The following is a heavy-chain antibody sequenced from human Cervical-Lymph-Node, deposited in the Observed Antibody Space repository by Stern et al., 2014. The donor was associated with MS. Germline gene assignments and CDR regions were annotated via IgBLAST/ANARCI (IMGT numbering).Heavy chain of an antibody. J-gene: IGHJ6*02. D-gene: IGHD2-2*02. CDR3: ARDRPLGYCIGSNCYRSHYGMDV. V-gene: IGHV4-59*01. Sequence: QLQLQESGPGLVKPSETLSLTCTVSGDSLSAYYWSWIRQPPGKGLEWIGFIYYSGDTTYNPSLKSRVTISVDTSKNQFSLTLKSVTAADSAVYFCARDRPLGYCIGSNCYRSHYGMDVWGQGTTVTVSS. CDR1: GDSLSAYY. CDR2: IYYSGDT.